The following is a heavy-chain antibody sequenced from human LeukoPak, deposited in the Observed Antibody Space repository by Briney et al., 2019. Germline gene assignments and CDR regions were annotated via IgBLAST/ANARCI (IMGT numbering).Heavy chain of an antibody. Sequence: SETLSLTCAVYGGSFSGYYWSWIRQPPGKGLEWIGSFCRTGTTYYSASLKSRVSISVDTSKNAFALKLACVTAADTAMYFCARRVGFYGSGSLNYFDPWGQGILVSVSS. CDR2: FCRTGTT. J-gene: IGHJ5*01. D-gene: IGHD3-10*01. CDR1: GGSFSGYY. CDR3: ARRVGFYGSGSLNYFDP. V-gene: IGHV4-34*01.